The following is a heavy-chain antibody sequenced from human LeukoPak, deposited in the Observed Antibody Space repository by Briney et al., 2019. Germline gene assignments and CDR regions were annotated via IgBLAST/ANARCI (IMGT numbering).Heavy chain of an antibody. CDR1: GFTFSTDW. J-gene: IGHJ3*02. CDR2: IMQDGSEK. V-gene: IGHV3-7*01. Sequence: GGSLRLSCLGSGFTFSTDWMSWVRQAPGKGLEWVANIMQDGSEKNYVDSVKGRFTISRDNARNSLYLQMNSLGAEDTAVYYCAREVYSSSRPADAFDIWGQGTVVTVSS. D-gene: IGHD6-13*01. CDR3: AREVYSSSRPADAFDI.